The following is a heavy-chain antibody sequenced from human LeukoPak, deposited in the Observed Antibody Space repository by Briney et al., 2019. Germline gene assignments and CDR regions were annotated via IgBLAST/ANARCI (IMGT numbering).Heavy chain of an antibody. D-gene: IGHD3-22*01. Sequence: GGSLRLSCAASGFTFSSYGMHWVRQAPGKGLEWVAVIWYDGSNKYYADSVKGRFTISRDNSKNTLYLQMNSLRAEDTAVYYCARDRRDYYDSSGYRFYDYWGQGTLVTVSS. J-gene: IGHJ4*02. CDR2: IWYDGSNK. CDR1: GFTFSSYG. V-gene: IGHV3-33*01. CDR3: ARDRRDYYDSSGYRFYDY.